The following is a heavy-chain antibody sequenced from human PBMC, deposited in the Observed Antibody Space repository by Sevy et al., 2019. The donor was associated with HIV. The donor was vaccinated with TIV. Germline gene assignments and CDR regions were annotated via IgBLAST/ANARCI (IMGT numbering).Heavy chain of an antibody. CDR3: AKEATVLAPYFDY. CDR2: VSGDGGAT. Sequence: GGSLRLSCAASGFTFSNDAMSWLRQAPGKGLEWVSAVSGDGGATYYADSVWGRFSIFRDKSKNMVYLQMNSLRVEDTAVYYCAKEATVLAPYFDYWGQGALVTVSS. V-gene: IGHV3-23*01. J-gene: IGHJ4*02. CDR1: GFTFSNDA. D-gene: IGHD4-17*01.